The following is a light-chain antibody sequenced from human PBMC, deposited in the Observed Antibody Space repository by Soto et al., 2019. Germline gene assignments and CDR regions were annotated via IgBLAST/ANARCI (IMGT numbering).Light chain of an antibody. CDR1: QDISIY. CDR2: ATS. V-gene: IGKV1-16*02. Sequence: DVQMTQSPSSLSASVGDTVTISCWPSQDISIYLAWFQQKPGMAPKSLIYATSTLQSGVPSKFSGSRSGADFTLTISSLQPEDSATYYCQQYNHHPLTFGGGTKVDIK. CDR3: QQYNHHPLT. J-gene: IGKJ4*01.